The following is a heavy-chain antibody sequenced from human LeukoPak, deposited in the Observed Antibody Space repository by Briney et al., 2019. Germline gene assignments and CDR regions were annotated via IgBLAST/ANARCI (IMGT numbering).Heavy chain of an antibody. CDR2: IYYSGST. CDR3: ARGLVGAFPTDY. J-gene: IGHJ4*02. CDR1: GGSISSSSYY. D-gene: IGHD1-26*01. Sequence: PSETLSLTCTVSGGSISSSSYYWGWIRQPPGKGLEWIGSIYYSGSTYYNPSLKSRVTISVDTSKNQFSLKLSSVTAADTAVYYCARGLVGAFPTDYWGQGTLVTVSS. V-gene: IGHV4-39*07.